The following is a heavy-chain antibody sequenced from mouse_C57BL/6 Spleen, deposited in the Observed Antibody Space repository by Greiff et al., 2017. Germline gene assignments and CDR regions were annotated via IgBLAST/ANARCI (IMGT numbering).Heavy chain of an antibody. D-gene: IGHD4-1*01. Sequence: QVQLQQPGAELVKPGASVKLSCKASGYTFTSYWMQWVKQRPGQGLEWIGEIDPSDSYTNYNQKFKGKATLTVDTSSSTAYMQLSSLTSEDSAVYYCARSGLGYAMDSWGQGPQSPSPQ. V-gene: IGHV1-50*01. CDR1: GYTFTSYW. J-gene: IGHJ4*01. CDR3: ARSGLGYAMDS. CDR2: IDPSDSYT.